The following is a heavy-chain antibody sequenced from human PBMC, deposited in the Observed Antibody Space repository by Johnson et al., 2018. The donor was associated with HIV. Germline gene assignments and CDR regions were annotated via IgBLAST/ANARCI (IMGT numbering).Heavy chain of an antibody. V-gene: IGHV3-66*01. CDR3: TTGFAAFDI. CDR1: GFTFSSYA. CDR2: IYSGGST. Sequence: VQLVESGGGLVQPGGSLRLSCAASGFTFSSYAMNWVRQAPGKGLEWVSVIYSGGSTYYADSVKGRFTISRDNSKNTLYLQMNSLKTEDTAVYYCTTGFAAFDIWGQGTMVTVSS. J-gene: IGHJ3*02.